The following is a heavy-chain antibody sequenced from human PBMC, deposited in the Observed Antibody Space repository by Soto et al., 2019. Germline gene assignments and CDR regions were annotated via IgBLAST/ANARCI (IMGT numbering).Heavy chain of an antibody. CDR3: AREGPAPYYYYGMDV. CDR1: GYSFTTYG. V-gene: IGHV1-18*01. J-gene: IGHJ6*02. Sequence: QVQLVQSGGEVKKPGASVKVSCKTSGYSFTTYGISWVRQAPGQGLEWMGWISAYNGNTNYAQKLQGRVTMTTDTSTSTAYMELRSLRSDDTAVYSCAREGPAPYYYYGMDVWGQGSTVTVSS. CDR2: ISAYNGNT.